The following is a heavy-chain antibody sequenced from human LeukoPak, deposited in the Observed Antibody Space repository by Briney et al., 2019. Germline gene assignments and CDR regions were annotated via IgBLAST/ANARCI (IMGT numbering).Heavy chain of an antibody. D-gene: IGHD3-9*01. CDR1: GYTFTGYY. V-gene: IGHV1-2*02. J-gene: IGHJ6*02. CDR2: INPNSGGT. Sequence: ASVKVSCKGSGYTFTGYYMHWVRQAPGQGLEWMGWINPNSGGTNYAQKFQGRVTMTRDTSISTAYMELSRLRPDDTAVYYCARIGYDYDILTGYYDYYYGMDVWGQGTTVTVSS. CDR3: ARIGYDYDILTGYYDYYYGMDV.